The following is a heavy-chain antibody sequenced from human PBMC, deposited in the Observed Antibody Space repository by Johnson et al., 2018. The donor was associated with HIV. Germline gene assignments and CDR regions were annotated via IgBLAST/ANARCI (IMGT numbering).Heavy chain of an antibody. CDR1: GFTFSSYW. Sequence: VQLVESGGGLVQPGGSLRLSCAASGFTFSSYWMSWVRHAPGKGLEWVANIKQDGREKYYVDSVKGRFTISRDNAKNSLYLQMNSLRAEDTAVYYCARSIAAAGTDAFDIWGQGTMVTVSS. V-gene: IGHV3-7*05. CDR3: ARSIAAAGTDAFDI. D-gene: IGHD6-13*01. CDR2: IKQDGREK. J-gene: IGHJ3*02.